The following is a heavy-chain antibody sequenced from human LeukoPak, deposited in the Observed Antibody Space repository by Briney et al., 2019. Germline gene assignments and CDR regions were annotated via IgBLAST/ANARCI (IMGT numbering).Heavy chain of an antibody. V-gene: IGHV3-7*01. Sequence: GGSLRLSCAASGFTFSSYWMSWVRQAPGKGLEGVANIKQDGSEKYYVDSVKGRFTISRDNAKNSLYLQMNSLRAEDTAVYYCARRDGYNILGEIYYYYYYMDVWGKGTTVTVSS. J-gene: IGHJ6*03. D-gene: IGHD5-24*01. CDR2: IKQDGSEK. CDR3: ARRDGYNILGEIYYYYYYMDV. CDR1: GFTFSSYW.